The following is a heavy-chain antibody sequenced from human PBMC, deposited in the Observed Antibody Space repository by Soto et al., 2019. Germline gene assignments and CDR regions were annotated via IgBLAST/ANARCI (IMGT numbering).Heavy chain of an antibody. V-gene: IGHV3-23*01. CDR1: GFTFISYA. CDR2: ISGSGGST. CDR3: AKKGIIVATITLNWFDP. J-gene: IGHJ5*02. Sequence: PGGSLRLSCAASGFTFISYAMSWVRQAPGKGLEWVSAISGSGGSTYYADSVKGRFTISRDDTKNTLYLQMNSLRAEDTAVYYCAKKGIIVATITLNWFDPWGQGTLVTVSS. D-gene: IGHD5-12*01.